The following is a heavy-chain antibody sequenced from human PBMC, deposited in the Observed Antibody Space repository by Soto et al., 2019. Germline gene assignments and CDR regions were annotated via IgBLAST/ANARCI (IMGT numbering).Heavy chain of an antibody. CDR2: ISGSGGRK. J-gene: IGHJ6*02. CDR1: GFTFSSYA. CDR3: ARTSGREWLLVVEDYYYYYGMDV. Sequence: PGGSLRLSCAASGFTFSSYAMSWVRQAPGKGLEWVSAISGSGGRKYYVDSVKGRFTISRDNAKNSLYLQMNSLRAEDTAVYYCARTSGREWLLVVEDYYYYYGMDVWGQGTTVTVSS. V-gene: IGHV3-23*01. D-gene: IGHD3-3*01.